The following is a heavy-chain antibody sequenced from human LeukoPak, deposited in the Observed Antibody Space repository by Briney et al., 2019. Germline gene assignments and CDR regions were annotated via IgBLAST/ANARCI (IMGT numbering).Heavy chain of an antibody. J-gene: IGHJ4*02. D-gene: IGHD3/OR15-3a*01. V-gene: IGHV3-11*01. Sequence: GGSLRLSCAASGFTFSDYYMGWIRQAPGKGLEGVSYMSGSGSDIYYADSVKGRFTISRDNAKNPLYLQMNSLRAEDTAVYYCAKDILEAGLFFDYWGQGTLVTVSS. CDR3: AKDILEAGLFFDY. CDR2: MSGSGSDI. CDR1: GFTFSDYY.